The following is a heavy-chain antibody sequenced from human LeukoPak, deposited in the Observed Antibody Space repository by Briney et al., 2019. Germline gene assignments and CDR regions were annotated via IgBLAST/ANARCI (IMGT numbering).Heavy chain of an antibody. CDR1: GYSFTNYW. Sequence: GESLKTFCKGSGYSFTNYWIGGVRQLPGKGLEWMGIIYPGDSDTIYSPSFQGQVTISADKSISTAYLHWSSLKASDTAMYYCARRGMAVAGTPAEYFQHWGQGTLVTVSS. J-gene: IGHJ1*01. CDR2: IYPGDSDT. D-gene: IGHD6-19*01. V-gene: IGHV5-51*01. CDR3: ARRGMAVAGTPAEYFQH.